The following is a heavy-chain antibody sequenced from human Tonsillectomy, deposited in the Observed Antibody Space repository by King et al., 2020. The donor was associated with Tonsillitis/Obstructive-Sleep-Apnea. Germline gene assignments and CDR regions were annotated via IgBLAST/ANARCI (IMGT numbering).Heavy chain of an antibody. CDR2: ISSSSGSTI. J-gene: IGHJ4*02. V-gene: IGHV3-48*03. CDR1: GFTFSSYN. Sequence: VQLVESGGGLVQPGGSLRLSCAASGFTFSSYNMNWVRQATGKGLEWLLYISSSSGSTIYYADSVKGRFIISRDNAKNSLYLQMNSLRAEDTAVYYCARDFQTVTFYFWGQGTLVTVSS. D-gene: IGHD1-1*01. CDR3: ARDFQTVTFYF.